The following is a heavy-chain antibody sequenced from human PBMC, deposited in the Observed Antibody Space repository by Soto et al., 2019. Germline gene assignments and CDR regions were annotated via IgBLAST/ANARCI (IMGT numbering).Heavy chain of an antibody. D-gene: IGHD6-19*01. V-gene: IGHV3-11*01. J-gene: IGHJ5*02. CDR3: ARALYSSGWYYRWFDP. CDR1: GFTFSDYY. Sequence: GGSLRLSCAASGFTFSDYYMSWIRQAPGKGLEWVSYISSSGSTIYYADSVKGRFTISRDNAKNSLYLQMNSLRAEDTDVYYCARALYSSGWYYRWFDPWGQGTLVTVSS. CDR2: ISSSGSTI.